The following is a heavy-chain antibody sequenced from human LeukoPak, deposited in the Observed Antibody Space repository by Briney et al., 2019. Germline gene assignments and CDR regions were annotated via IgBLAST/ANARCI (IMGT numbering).Heavy chain of an antibody. Sequence: VASVKVSCKASGYTFTGYYMHWVRQAPGQGLEWMGWINPNSGGTNYAQKFQGRVTMTRDTSISTAYMELSRLRSDDTAVYYCARGMSSSSSGVDYWGQGTLVTVSS. V-gene: IGHV1-2*02. D-gene: IGHD6-6*01. J-gene: IGHJ4*02. CDR3: ARGMSSSSSGVDY. CDR1: GYTFTGYY. CDR2: INPNSGGT.